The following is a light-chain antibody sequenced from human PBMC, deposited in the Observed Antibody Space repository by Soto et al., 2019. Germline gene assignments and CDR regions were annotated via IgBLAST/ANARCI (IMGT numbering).Light chain of an antibody. V-gene: IGLV1-47*02. CDR3: AAWDDSLSGPV. J-gene: IGLJ2*01. CDR1: SSNIGSNS. CDR2: SSN. Sequence: QSVLTQPPSASGTPGQRVTISCSGSSSNIGSNSVYWYQQLPGTAPKLLIYSSNQRPSGVPDRFSGSKSGTSASLPISGLRSEDEADYYCAAWDDSLSGPVFGGGTKLTVL.